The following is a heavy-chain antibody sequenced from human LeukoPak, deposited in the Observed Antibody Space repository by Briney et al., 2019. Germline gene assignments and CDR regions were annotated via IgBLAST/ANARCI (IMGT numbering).Heavy chain of an antibody. CDR3: ARLHSSRAEEFDP. J-gene: IGHJ5*02. CDR2: IYYTGIT. CDR1: GGSISSDY. V-gene: IGHV4-59*01. Sequence: SETLSLTCTVSGGSISSDYWSWIRQSPGKGLEWIGYIYYTGITAYNPSLGSRVTISVDRSNNQFFLRLTSVTAADTAVYYCARLHSSRAEEFDPWGQGTLVTVSS.